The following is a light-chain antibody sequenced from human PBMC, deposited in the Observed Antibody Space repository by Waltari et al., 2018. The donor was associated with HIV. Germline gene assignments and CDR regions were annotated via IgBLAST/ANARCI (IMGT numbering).Light chain of an antibody. Sequence: EIVMTQSPVTLSASLGERVTLSCRASQSVGNNLAWYQQRPGQAPGVLIYSVSTRAAGVPARFSGSGSGTDFTHTISSLQSEDYAVYFCQQYEKWPPLTFGGGTKV. CDR1: QSVGNN. CDR2: SVS. V-gene: IGKV3-15*01. J-gene: IGKJ4*01. CDR3: QQYEKWPPLT.